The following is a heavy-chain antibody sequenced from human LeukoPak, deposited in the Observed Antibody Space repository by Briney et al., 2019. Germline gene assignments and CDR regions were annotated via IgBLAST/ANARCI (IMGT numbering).Heavy chain of an antibody. J-gene: IGHJ6*04. V-gene: IGHV3-48*04. CDR2: ISSSGSTI. Sequence: PGGSLRLSCAASGFSFGSYSMNWVRQAPGKGLEGVSYISSSGSTIYYADSVKGRFTISRDNAKNSLYLQMNSLRAEDTAVYYCAELGITMIGGVWGKGTTVTISS. CDR1: GFSFGSYS. D-gene: IGHD3-10*02. CDR3: AELGITMIGGV.